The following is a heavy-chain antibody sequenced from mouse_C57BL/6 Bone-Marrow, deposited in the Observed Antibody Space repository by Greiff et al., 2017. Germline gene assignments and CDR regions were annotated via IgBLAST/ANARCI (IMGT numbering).Heavy chain of an antibody. J-gene: IGHJ4*01. V-gene: IGHV1-5*01. Sequence: VQLQQSGTVLARPGASVKMSCKTSGYTFTSYWMHWVKQRPGQGLEWIGAIYPGNSDTSYNQKFKGKAKLTAVTSASTAYMELSSLTNEDSAVYYCTRDHYSNPFYYAMDYWGQGTSVTVSS. D-gene: IGHD2-5*01. CDR1: GYTFTSYW. CDR3: TRDHYSNPFYYAMDY. CDR2: IYPGNSDT.